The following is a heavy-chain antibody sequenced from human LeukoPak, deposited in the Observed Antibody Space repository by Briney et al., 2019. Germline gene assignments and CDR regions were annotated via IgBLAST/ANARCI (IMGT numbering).Heavy chain of an antibody. V-gene: IGHV1-18*01. CDR2: ISAYNGNT. D-gene: IGHD3-3*01. J-gene: IGHJ5*02. CDR1: GYTFTNSG. CDR3: ASSYYDFWSGYYTNNWFDP. Sequence: ASVKVSCKASGYTFTNSGVTWVRQAPGQGLEWMGWISAYNGNTNYAQKLQGRVTMTTDTSTSTAYMELRSLRFDDTAVYYCASSYYDFWSGYYTNNWFDPWGQGTLVTVSS.